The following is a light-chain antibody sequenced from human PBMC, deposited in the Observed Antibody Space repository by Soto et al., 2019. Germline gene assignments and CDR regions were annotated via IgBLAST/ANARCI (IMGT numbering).Light chain of an antibody. Sequence: DIVMTQSPDSLAVSLGERATINCKSSQSLYNSNNLNYLAWYQQKPGQPPKLLLYWASTRESGVPDRFTASGSGTDCTLTIRRLQAEDEAVYYCQQYHSTPSTFGQGTKLEIK. CDR1: QSLYNSNNLNY. CDR2: WAS. CDR3: QQYHSTPST. V-gene: IGKV4-1*01. J-gene: IGKJ2*01.